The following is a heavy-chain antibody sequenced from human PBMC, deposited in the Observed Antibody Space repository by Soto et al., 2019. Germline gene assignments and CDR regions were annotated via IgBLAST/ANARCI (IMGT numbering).Heavy chain of an antibody. D-gene: IGHD6-13*01. V-gene: IGHV4-34*01. CDR2: INHSGST. CDR3: ASRGWSNSTWRPLEY. Sequence: PSETLSLTCAVYGGSFSGYYWNWIRQPPGKGLEWIGEINHSGSTNYNPSLKSRVTISVDTSKNQFSLKLSSVTAADTAVYYCASRGWSNSTWRPLEYWGQGTLVTVSS. CDR1: GGSFSGYY. J-gene: IGHJ4*02.